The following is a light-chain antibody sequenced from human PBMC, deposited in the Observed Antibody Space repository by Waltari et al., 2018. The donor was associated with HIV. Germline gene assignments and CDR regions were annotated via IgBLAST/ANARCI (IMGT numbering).Light chain of an antibody. CDR2: EVI. Sequence: QSALTQPASVSGSPGQSITISCTGTSSDVGSYNLVSWYQQHPGKAPKLMIYEVITRPSGVSNRFSGSKSGNTASLTISGLQAEDEADYYCCSYAYSSTLIFGGGTNLTVL. J-gene: IGLJ2*01. CDR1: SSDVGSYNL. CDR3: CSYAYSSTLI. V-gene: IGLV2-23*02.